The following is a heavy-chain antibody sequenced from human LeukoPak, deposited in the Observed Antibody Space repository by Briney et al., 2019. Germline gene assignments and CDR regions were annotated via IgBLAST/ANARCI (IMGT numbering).Heavy chain of an antibody. V-gene: IGHV1-69*05. CDR2: VIPLFNTP. J-gene: IGHJ6*03. CDR3: ARVDRSYFYMDV. Sequence: ASVKVSCKASGDNFNNYIITWVRQAPGQGLEWMGGVIPLFNTPNYARKFQGRVTIATDESTHTSYMELRSLRSDDTAVYYCARVDRSYFYMDVWGKGTTVTVSS. CDR1: GDNFNNYI.